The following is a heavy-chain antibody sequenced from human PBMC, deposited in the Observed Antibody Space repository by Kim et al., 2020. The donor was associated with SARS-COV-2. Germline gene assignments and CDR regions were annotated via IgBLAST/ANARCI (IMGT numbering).Heavy chain of an antibody. CDR3: AKDMRDILTGYYNGFDFDI. V-gene: IGHV3-43*02. J-gene: IGHJ3*02. Sequence: GGSLRLSCAASGFTFDDYAMHWVRQAPGKGLEWVSLICGDGGSTYYADSVKGRFTISRDNSKNSLYLQMNSLRTEDTALYYCAKDMRDILTGYYNGFDFDIWGQGTMVTVSS. D-gene: IGHD3-9*01. CDR2: ICGDGGST. CDR1: GFTFDDYA.